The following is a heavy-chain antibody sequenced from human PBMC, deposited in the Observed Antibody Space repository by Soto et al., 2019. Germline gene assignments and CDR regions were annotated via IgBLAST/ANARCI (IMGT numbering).Heavy chain of an antibody. CDR3: ASSGSYYYFDY. Sequence: GASVKVSCKASGYTFTSCYMHWVRQAPGQGLEWMGIINPSGGSTSYAQKFQGRVTMTRDTSTSTVYMELSSLRSEDTAVYYCASSGSYYYFDYWGQGTLVTVSS. CDR2: INPSGGST. V-gene: IGHV1-46*01. D-gene: IGHD1-26*01. CDR1: GYTFTSCY. J-gene: IGHJ4*02.